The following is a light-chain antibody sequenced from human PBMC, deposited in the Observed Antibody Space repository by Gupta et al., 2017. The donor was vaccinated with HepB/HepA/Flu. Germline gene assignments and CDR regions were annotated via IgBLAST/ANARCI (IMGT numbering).Light chain of an antibody. CDR2: EVS. Sequence: DVVMTQSPLSLPVTLGQPASISCRSSQSLVHRDGDTYLNWFQERPGLSPRRLIYEVSNRDSGVPDRFSGSGSGTDFTLEISRVEAEDVAIYYCMQGTHWPYTFGQGTKLEIK. V-gene: IGKV2-30*02. CDR1: QSLVHRDGDTY. CDR3: MQGTHWPYT. J-gene: IGKJ2*01.